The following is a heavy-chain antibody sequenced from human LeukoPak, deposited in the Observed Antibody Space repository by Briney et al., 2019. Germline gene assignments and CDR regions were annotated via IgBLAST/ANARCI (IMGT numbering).Heavy chain of an antibody. Sequence: GGSLRLSCAASGFTFSSHALRWVRQAPGKGLEWVSSLSGSGYNTYYAGSVKGRFNISRDNSKNTVYLQMNSLRAEDTAVYYCAKDPYGTRYFDYWGQGTLVTVSS. CDR3: AKDPYGTRYFDY. CDR1: GFTFSSHA. V-gene: IGHV3-23*01. J-gene: IGHJ4*02. D-gene: IGHD2-2*01. CDR2: LSGSGYNT.